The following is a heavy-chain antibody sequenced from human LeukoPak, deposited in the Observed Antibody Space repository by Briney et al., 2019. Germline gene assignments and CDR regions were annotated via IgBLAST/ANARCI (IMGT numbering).Heavy chain of an antibody. D-gene: IGHD3-10*02. V-gene: IGHV3-11*04. J-gene: IGHJ6*04. Sequence: GGSLRLSCAASGFTFSDHYMDWVRQAPGKGLEWVSAISGSGGSTYYADSVKGRFTISRDNAKNSLYLQMNSLRAEDTAVYYCAELGITMIGGVWGKGTTVTISS. CDR2: ISGSGGST. CDR1: GFTFSDHY. CDR3: AELGITMIGGV.